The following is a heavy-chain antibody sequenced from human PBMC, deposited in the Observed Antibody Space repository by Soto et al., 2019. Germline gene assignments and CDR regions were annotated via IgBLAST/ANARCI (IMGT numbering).Heavy chain of an antibody. CDR1: GYSLTSYW. Sequence: GECLETSGNGSGYSLTSYWISWVRQMPGKGLEWMGRIDPSDSYTNYSPSFQGHVTISADKSISTAYLQWSSLKASDTAMYYCARSGDYAFDYWGQGTLVTVSS. D-gene: IGHD4-17*01. CDR3: ARSGDYAFDY. J-gene: IGHJ4*02. V-gene: IGHV5-10-1*01. CDR2: IDPSDSYT.